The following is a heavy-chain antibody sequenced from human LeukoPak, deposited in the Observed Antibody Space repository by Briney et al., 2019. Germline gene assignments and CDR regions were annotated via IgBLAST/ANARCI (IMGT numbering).Heavy chain of an antibody. V-gene: IGHV4-4*07. CDR3: ARHGRLGDYYDSSGYYYSAFDI. Sequence: SETLSLTCTVSGGSISSYYWSWIRQPAGKGLEWIGRIYTSGSTNYNPSLKSRVTISVDTSKNQFSLKLSSVTAADTAVYYCARHGRLGDYYDSSGYYYSAFDIWGQGTMVTVSS. D-gene: IGHD3-22*01. CDR2: IYTSGST. J-gene: IGHJ3*02. CDR1: GGSISSYY.